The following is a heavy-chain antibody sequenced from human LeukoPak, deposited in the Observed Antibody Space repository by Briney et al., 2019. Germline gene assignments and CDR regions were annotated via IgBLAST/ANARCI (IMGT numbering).Heavy chain of an antibody. CDR1: GFTFSSYS. CDR3: AKVRGVLAAAGTGLDY. D-gene: IGHD6-13*01. Sequence: GGSLRLSCAASGFTFSSYSMNWVRQAPGKGLEWISYLSSSNSIIYYADSVKGRFTVSRDNAKNSLYLQMDSLRAEDTAVYYCAKVRGVLAAAGTGLDYWGQGTLVTVSS. V-gene: IGHV3-48*01. CDR2: LSSSNSII. J-gene: IGHJ4*02.